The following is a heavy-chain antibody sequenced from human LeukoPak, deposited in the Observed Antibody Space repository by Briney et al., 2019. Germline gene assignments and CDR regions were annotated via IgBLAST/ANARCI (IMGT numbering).Heavy chain of an antibody. D-gene: IGHD2-15*01. V-gene: IGHV3-64*01. Sequence: GGSLRLSCAASGFTFSSYAMHWVRQAPGKGLEYVSAISSNGGSTYYANSVKGRFTISRDNSKNTLYLQMGSLRAEDMAVYYCARGQVVVAAVWYFDYWGQGTLVTVSP. CDR2: ISSNGGST. CDR1: GFTFSSYA. CDR3: ARGQVVVAAVWYFDY. J-gene: IGHJ4*02.